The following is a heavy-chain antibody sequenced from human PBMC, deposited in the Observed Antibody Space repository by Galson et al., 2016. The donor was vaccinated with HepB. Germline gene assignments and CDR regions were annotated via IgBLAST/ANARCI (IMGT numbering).Heavy chain of an antibody. Sequence: SLRLSCAASGFTFSSYWMHWVRQAPGKGLVWVSRINSDGNTTNYADSVKGRFTISRDNAKNTLYLQMNSLRTDDTAVYYCARFTQEWLDRAYYFDYWGQGTLVTASS. CDR3: ARFTQEWLDRAYYFDY. D-gene: IGHD6-19*01. CDR2: INSDGNTT. CDR1: GFTFSSYW. V-gene: IGHV3-74*01. J-gene: IGHJ4*02.